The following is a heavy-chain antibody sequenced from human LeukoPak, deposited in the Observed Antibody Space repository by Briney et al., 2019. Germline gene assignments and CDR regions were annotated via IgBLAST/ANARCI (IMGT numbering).Heavy chain of an antibody. J-gene: IGHJ4*02. CDR3: AKAVVYYDSSGYRGYYFDY. V-gene: IGHV3-23*01. Sequence: GGSLRLSCAASGFTFSSYAMSWVRQAPGKGLEWVSAISGSGGSTYYADSVKGRFTISRDNSKNTLYLQMNSLRAEDTAVYYCAKAVVYYDSSGYRGYYFDYWGQGTLVTVSS. D-gene: IGHD3-22*01. CDR2: ISGSGGST. CDR1: GFTFSSYA.